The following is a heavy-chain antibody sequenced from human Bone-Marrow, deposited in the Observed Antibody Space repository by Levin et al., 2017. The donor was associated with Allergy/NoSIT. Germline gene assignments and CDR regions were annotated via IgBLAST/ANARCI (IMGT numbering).Heavy chain of an antibody. Sequence: KISCKASGGTFSSYAISWVRQAPGQGLEWMGGIIPIFGTANYAQKFQGRVTITADESTSTAYMELSSLRSEDTAVYYCARVAFNYDFWSGYYQPTYYYYYGMDVWGQGTTVTVSS. D-gene: IGHD3-3*01. V-gene: IGHV1-69*01. J-gene: IGHJ6*02. CDR1: GGTFSSYA. CDR3: ARVAFNYDFWSGYYQPTYYYYYGMDV. CDR2: IIPIFGTA.